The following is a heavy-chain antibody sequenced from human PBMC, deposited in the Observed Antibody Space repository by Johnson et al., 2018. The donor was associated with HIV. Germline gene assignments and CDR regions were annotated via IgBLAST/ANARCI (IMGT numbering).Heavy chain of an antibody. V-gene: IGHV3-74*02. D-gene: IGHD1-26*01. CDR3: AKGRWEATTYDDAFDI. Sequence: VQLVESGGGLVEPGGSLRLSCAASGFTFRTYWMHWVRQAPGKGLVWVSGASGSGGTTYYADSVKGRFTISRDNSKNMLYLQMNSLRAEDTAVYYCAKGRWEATTYDDAFDIWGQGTMVTVSS. J-gene: IGHJ3*02. CDR1: GFTFRTYW. CDR2: ASGSGGTT.